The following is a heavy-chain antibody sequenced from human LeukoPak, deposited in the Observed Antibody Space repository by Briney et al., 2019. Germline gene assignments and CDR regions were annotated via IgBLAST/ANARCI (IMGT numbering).Heavy chain of an antibody. J-gene: IGHJ4*02. V-gene: IGHV1-69*13. CDR3: AREDGYSYGFDY. Sequence: SVKVSCKASGGTFSSYAISWVRQAPGQGLEWMGGIIPIFGTANYAQKFQGRVTITADESTSTAYMELSSLRSEDTAVYYCAREDGYSYGFDYWGQGTLVTVSS. D-gene: IGHD5-18*01. CDR2: IIPIFGTA. CDR1: GGTFSSYA.